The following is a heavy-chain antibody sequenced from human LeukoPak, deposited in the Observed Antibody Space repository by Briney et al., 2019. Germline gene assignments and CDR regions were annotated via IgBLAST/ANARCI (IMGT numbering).Heavy chain of an antibody. V-gene: IGHV3-23*01. J-gene: IGHJ4*02. D-gene: IGHD6-19*01. CDR1: GFTFSGFG. CDR2: ISGSGSST. Sequence: GSLRLSCAASGFTFSGFGMTWVRQAPGKGLKWVSGISGSGSSTYYADSVKGRFTISRDNSKNTVYLQMNSLRADDTAVYYCAKDPGYSSGWAHFDYWGQGTLVTVSS. CDR3: AKDPGYSSGWAHFDY.